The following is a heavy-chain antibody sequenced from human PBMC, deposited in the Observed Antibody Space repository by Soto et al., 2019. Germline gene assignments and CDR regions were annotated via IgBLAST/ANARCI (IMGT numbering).Heavy chain of an antibody. D-gene: IGHD5-12*01. Sequence: QVQLVQSRAEVKKPGASVKVSCKASGYTFTNHGISWVRQAPGQGLEWMGWISPYNGNTNYAQKLQGRVTMTRDTXTXTXXVELRSLRSDDTAVYFCARTTRGWSRDGYLGEFDYWGQGTLVTVSS. CDR1: GYTFTNHG. CDR2: ISPYNGNT. J-gene: IGHJ4*02. V-gene: IGHV1-18*01. CDR3: ARTTRGWSRDGYLGEFDY.